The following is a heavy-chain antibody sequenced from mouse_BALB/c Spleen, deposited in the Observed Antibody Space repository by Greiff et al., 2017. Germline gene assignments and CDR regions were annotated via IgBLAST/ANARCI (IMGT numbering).Heavy chain of an antibody. Sequence: EVKLVESGGGLVKPGGSLKLSCAASGFTFSSYAMSWVRQTPEKRLEWVASISSGGSTYYPDSVKGRFTISRDNARNILYLQMSSLRSEDTAMYYCARGGENYPFDYWGQGTTLTVSS. CDR2: ISSGGST. D-gene: IGHD1-1*02. CDR3: ARGGENYPFDY. CDR1: GFTFSSYA. V-gene: IGHV5-6-5*01. J-gene: IGHJ2*01.